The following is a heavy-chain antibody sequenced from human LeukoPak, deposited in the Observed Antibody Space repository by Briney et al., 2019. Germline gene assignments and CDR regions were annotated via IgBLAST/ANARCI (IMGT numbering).Heavy chain of an antibody. CDR3: ARVEMATIELGY. J-gene: IGHJ4*02. D-gene: IGHD5-24*01. V-gene: IGHV3-30*04. CDR1: GFTFSSYA. CDR2: ISYDGSNK. Sequence: GGSLRLSCAASGFTFSSYAMHWVRQAPGKGLEWVAVISYDGSNKYYADSVKGRFTISRDNSKNTLYLQMNSLRAGDTAVYYCARVEMATIELGYWGQGTLVTVSS.